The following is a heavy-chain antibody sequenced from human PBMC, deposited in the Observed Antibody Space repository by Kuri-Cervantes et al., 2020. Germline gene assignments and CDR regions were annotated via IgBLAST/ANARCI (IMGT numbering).Heavy chain of an antibody. CDR3: ATGLGRVRGLYGY. Sequence: SESLSLTCTVSGGSISSYYWSWIRQPPGKGLQWIGSMYRSGSTYQNPSLRSRVTISVDASKNQFSLKLNSVTAADTAVYFCATGLGRVRGLYGYWGQGTLVTVSS. D-gene: IGHD3-10*01. V-gene: IGHV4-4*08. J-gene: IGHJ4*02. CDR2: MYRSGST. CDR1: GGSISSYY.